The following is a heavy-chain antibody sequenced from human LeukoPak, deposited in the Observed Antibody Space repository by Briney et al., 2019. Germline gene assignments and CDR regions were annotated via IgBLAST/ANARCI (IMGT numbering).Heavy chain of an antibody. D-gene: IGHD2-2*01. Sequence: ASVKVSCKASGYTFTGYYMHWVRQAPGQGLEWMGWINPNSGGTNYAQKFQGRVTMTRDTSISTAYMELSRLRSDDTAVYYCAKAIGYCSSTSCPLDSFDYWGQGTLVTVSS. CDR2: INPNSGGT. CDR1: GYTFTGYY. V-gene: IGHV1-2*02. CDR3: AKAIGYCSSTSCPLDSFDY. J-gene: IGHJ4*02.